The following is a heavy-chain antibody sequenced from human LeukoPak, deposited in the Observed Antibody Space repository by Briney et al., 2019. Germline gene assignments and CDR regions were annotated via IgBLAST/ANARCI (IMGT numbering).Heavy chain of an antibody. CDR2: IYYSGST. CDR3: ASKPIAARHFDY. J-gene: IGHJ4*02. CDR1: GGSISSGDYY. Sequence: PSQTLSLTCTVSGGSISSGDYYWSWIRQPPGKGLEWIGYIYYSGSTYYNPSLKSRVTISVDTSKNQFSLKLSSVTAADTAVYYCASKPIAARHFDYWGQGTLVTVSS. V-gene: IGHV4-30-4*01. D-gene: IGHD6-6*01.